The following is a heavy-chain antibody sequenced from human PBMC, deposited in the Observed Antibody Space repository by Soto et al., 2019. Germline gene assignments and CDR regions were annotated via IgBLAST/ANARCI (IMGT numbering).Heavy chain of an antibody. CDR2: IIAYNGKT. CDR3: AREMTTMTFYDY. V-gene: IGHV1-18*04. Sequence: GASVKVSCKASGYSFTNYAITWVRQAPGEGLEWMGWIIAYNGKTNNAQKFQGRVTMTTDTSASTAYMELRSLRSDDTAVYYCAREMTTMTFYDYWGQGTLVTVSS. CDR1: GYSFTNYA. J-gene: IGHJ4*02. D-gene: IGHD4-17*01.